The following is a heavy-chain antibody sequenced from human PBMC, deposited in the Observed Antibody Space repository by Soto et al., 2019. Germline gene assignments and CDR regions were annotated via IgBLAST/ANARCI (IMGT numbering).Heavy chain of an antibody. D-gene: IGHD2-21*02. CDR2: ISSSSSTI. J-gene: IGHJ6*02. CDR3: AGGGDEGYYYYGVDV. Sequence: EVQLVESGGGLVQPGGSLRLSCAASGFTFSSYSMNWVRQAPGKGLEWVSYISSSSSTIYYADAVKGSFTISRDNSNNSMYLQMNSLRDEDTAVYFCAGGGDEGYYYYGVDVWGHGTTVAVAS. CDR1: GFTFSSYS. V-gene: IGHV3-48*02.